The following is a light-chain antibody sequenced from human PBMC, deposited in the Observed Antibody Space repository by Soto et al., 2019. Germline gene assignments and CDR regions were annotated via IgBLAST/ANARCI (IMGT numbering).Light chain of an antibody. J-gene: IGLJ1*01. CDR1: RSNIGSNY. CDR2: RNN. Sequence: QSVLTQPPSASGTPGQRVTISCSGSRSNIGSNYVYWYQQLPGTAPKLLIYRNNQRTSGVPDRFSGSKSGTSASLAISGLRSEDEADYYCAAWDDSLSGYVFGTGTKLTVL. V-gene: IGLV1-47*01. CDR3: AAWDDSLSGYV.